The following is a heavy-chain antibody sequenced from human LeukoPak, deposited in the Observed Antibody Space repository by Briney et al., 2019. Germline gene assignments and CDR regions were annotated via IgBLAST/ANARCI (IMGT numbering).Heavy chain of an antibody. Sequence: PSETLSLTCTVSGGSISSGDYYWSWIRQPPGKGLEWIGYIYYSGSTYYNPSLKSRVTISVDTSKNQFSLKLSSVTAADTAVYYCARGLWFSFYGMDVWGQGTTVTVSS. CDR2: IYYSGST. J-gene: IGHJ6*02. D-gene: IGHD3-10*01. CDR3: ARGLWFSFYGMDV. CDR1: GGSISSGDYY. V-gene: IGHV4-30-4*01.